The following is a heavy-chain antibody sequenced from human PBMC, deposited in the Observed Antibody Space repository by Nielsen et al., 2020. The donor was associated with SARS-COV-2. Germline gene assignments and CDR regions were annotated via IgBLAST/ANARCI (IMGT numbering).Heavy chain of an antibody. CDR3: ARGIAVAGYFDY. Sequence: GESLKISCAASGFTFSSYGMHWVRQAPGKGLEWVAVISYDGSNKYYAESVKGRFTISRDNSKNTLYLQMNSLRAEDTAVYYCARGIAVAGYFDYWGQGTLVTVSS. CDR2: ISYDGSNK. V-gene: IGHV3-30*03. D-gene: IGHD6-19*01. J-gene: IGHJ4*02. CDR1: GFTFSSYG.